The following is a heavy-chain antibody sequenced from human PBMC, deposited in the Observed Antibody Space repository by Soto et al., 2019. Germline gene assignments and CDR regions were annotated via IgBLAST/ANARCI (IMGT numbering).Heavy chain of an antibody. D-gene: IGHD5-18*01. J-gene: IGHJ4*02. CDR2: IYYSGST. V-gene: IGHV4-31*03. CDR1: GGSISSGGYY. CDR3: ARGPVDTAMVKLDY. Sequence: SETLSLTCTFSGGSISSGGYYWSWIRQHPGKGLEWIGYIYYSGSTYYNPSLKSRVTISVDTSKNQFSLKLSSVTAADTAVYYCARGPVDTAMVKLDYWGQGTLVTVSS.